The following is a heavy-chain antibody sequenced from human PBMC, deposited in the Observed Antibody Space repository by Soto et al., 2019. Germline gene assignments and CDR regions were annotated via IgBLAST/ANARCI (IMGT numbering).Heavy chain of an antibody. V-gene: IGHV1-18*04. J-gene: IGHJ5*02. CDR3: ARPSGYYDILTGLFSNWFDP. D-gene: IGHD3-9*01. CDR2: ISPYNGTT. Sequence: ASVKVSCKASGYTFTTYGISWVRQAPGQGLEWMGWISPYNGTTKYAEKFQGEMTMTTDTSTSTAYMELRSLRSDDTAVYYCARPSGYYDILTGLFSNWFDPWGQGTLVTVSS. CDR1: GYTFTTYG.